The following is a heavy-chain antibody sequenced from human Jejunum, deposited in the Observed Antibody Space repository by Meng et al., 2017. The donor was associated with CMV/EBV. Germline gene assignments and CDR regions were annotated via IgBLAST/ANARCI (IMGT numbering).Heavy chain of an antibody. CDR1: GDSVSSNSAA. V-gene: IGHV6-1*01. J-gene: IGHJ4*02. CDR2: TYYRSKWYN. CDR3: TRGFNYYFDY. D-gene: IGHD5-24*01. Sequence: AISGDSVSSNSAAWLWIRQSPSRGLEWLARTYYRSKWYNDYAVSVRGRIIINPDTSKNQFSLQLNSVTPEDTAVYYCTRGFNYYFDYWGRGTLVTVSS.